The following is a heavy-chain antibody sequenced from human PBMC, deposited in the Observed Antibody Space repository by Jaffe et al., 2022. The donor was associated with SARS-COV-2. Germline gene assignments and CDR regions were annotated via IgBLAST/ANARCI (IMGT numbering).Heavy chain of an antibody. V-gene: IGHV3-21*01. CDR1: GFTFSTYS. CDR2: ISSTSTYI. Sequence: EVQLVESGGGLVKPGGSLRLSCAASGFTFSTYSMNWVRQAPGKGPEWVSSISSTSTYIYYADSVKGRFTISRDNAKNSLYLQMNSLRAEDTAVYYCARDLQITGYTGTAPEYWGQGTLVTVSS. CDR3: ARDLQITGYTGTAPEY. J-gene: IGHJ4*02. D-gene: IGHD5-12*01.